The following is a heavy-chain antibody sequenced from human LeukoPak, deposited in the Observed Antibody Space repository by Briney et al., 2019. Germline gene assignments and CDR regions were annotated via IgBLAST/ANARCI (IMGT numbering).Heavy chain of an antibody. CDR3: ARAPRFGELLYYFDY. J-gene: IGHJ4*02. CDR1: GYTFTSYD. V-gene: IGHV1-69*13. Sequence: SVKVSCKASGYTFTSYDINWVRQAPGQGLEWMGGIIPIFGTANYAQKFQGRVTITADESTSTAYMELSGLRSEDTAVYYCARAPRFGELLYYFDYWGQGTLVTVSS. D-gene: IGHD3-10*01. CDR2: IIPIFGTA.